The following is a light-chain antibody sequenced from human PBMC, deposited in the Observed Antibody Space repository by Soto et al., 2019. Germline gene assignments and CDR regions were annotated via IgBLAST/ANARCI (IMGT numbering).Light chain of an antibody. V-gene: IGKV1-12*01. Sequence: DLQMAQSPSSVSASVGDRVTITCRASQGLTSWLAWYQQKPGKAPKLLIYAASTLQSGVPSRFSGGGSGTDFTLTISILQPEDFATYYCQQATISQLTFGGGTKVDIK. J-gene: IGKJ4*01. CDR3: QQATISQLT. CDR2: AAS. CDR1: QGLTSW.